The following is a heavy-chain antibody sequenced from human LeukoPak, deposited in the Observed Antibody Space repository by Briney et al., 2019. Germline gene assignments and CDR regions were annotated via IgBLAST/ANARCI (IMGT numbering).Heavy chain of an antibody. D-gene: IGHD1-26*01. CDR2: ISYDGNHK. V-gene: IGHV3-30*01. Sequence: GGSLRLSCAASGFTFSHYAMPWVRQAPGKGLEWVAFISYDGNHKYYADSVKGRFTISRDNSKNTLYVQMNSLRAEDTDVYYCARARNGTLKYWGQGTLVTVCS. CDR3: ARARNGTLKY. CDR1: GFTFSHYA. J-gene: IGHJ4*02.